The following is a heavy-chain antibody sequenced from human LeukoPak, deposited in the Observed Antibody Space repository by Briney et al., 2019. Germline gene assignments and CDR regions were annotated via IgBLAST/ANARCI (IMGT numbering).Heavy chain of an antibody. D-gene: IGHD5-24*01. CDR3: ATAPRGRWLQFPTLPTQY. J-gene: IGHJ4*02. V-gene: IGHV1-24*01. CDR2: FDPEEGET. Sequence: ASVKVSCKVSGYTLTELSMHWVRQAPGKGLEWMGGFDPEEGETIYAQKFQSRVTMTEDTSTDTAYMELSSLRSEDTAVYYCATAPRGRWLQFPTLPTQYWGQGTLVTVSS. CDR1: GYTLTELS.